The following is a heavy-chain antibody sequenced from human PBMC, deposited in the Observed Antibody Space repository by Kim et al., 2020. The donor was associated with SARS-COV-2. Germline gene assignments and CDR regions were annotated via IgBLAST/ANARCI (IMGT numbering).Heavy chain of an antibody. D-gene: IGHD6-6*01. V-gene: IGHV4-61*01. J-gene: IGHJ3*02. Sequence: SETLSLTCTVSGGSVSSGSYYWSWIRQPPGKGLEWIGYIYYSGSTNYNPSLKSRVTISVDTSKNQFSLKLSSVTAADTAVYYCARVGTARQDAFDIWGQG. CDR2: IYYSGST. CDR3: ARVGTARQDAFDI. CDR1: GGSVSSGSYY.